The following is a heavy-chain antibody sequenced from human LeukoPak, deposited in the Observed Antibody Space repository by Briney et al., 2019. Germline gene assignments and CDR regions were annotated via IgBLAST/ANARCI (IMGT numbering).Heavy chain of an antibody. D-gene: IGHD2-2*01. CDR2: INPSGGST. CDR1: GYTFTSYY. Sequence: GASVKVSCKASGYTFTSYYMHWVRQAPGQGLEWMGIINPSGGSTSYAQKFQGRVTMTRDTSTSTVYMELSSLRSEDTAVYYCAKAPAILVVPGDINIVATAWLLDYWGQGTLVTVSS. J-gene: IGHJ4*02. V-gene: IGHV1-46*01. CDR3: AKAPAILVVPGDINIVATAWLLDY.